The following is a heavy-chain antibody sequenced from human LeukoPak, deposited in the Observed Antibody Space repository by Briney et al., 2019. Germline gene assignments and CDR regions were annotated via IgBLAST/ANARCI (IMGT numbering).Heavy chain of an antibody. V-gene: IGHV5-10-1*01. J-gene: IGHJ4*02. CDR1: GYSFTSYW. CDR2: IDPSDSYT. D-gene: IGHD2-15*01. Sequence: GESLKISCKGSGYSFTSYWISWVRQMPGKGLEWMGRIDPSDSYTNYSPSFQGHVTISADKSISTAYLQWSSLKASDTAMYYCARSRHRGYCSGGSCYLGDYWGQGTLVTVSS. CDR3: ARSRHRGYCSGGSCYLGDY.